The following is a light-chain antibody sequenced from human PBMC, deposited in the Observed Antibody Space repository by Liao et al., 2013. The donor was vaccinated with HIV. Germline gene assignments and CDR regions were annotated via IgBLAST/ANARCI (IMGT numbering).Light chain of an antibody. Sequence: SYELTQPPSVSVSPGQTASITCSADKLGDKYACWYQQKPGQSPVLVIYQDNKRPSGIPGRFSGSNSGNTATLTISGTQAMDEADYYCQAWDSSTGVFGGGTKLTVL. J-gene: IGLJ3*02. CDR3: QAWDSSTGV. CDR1: KLGDKY. V-gene: IGLV3-1*01. CDR2: QDN.